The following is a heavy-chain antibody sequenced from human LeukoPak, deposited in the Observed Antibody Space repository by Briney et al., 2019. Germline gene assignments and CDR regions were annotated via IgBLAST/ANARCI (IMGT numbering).Heavy chain of an antibody. CDR2: IDWNGGST. CDR3: ATTGLLGDIP. J-gene: IGHJ5*02. Sequence: GGSLRLSCAATGFTFNEYGMSWVRQAPGKGLEWVSGIDWNGGSTGYADSVKGRFTISRDNAKNSLYLQMISLRAEDTAVYYCATTGLLGDIPWGQGTLVTVSS. CDR1: GFTFNEYG. D-gene: IGHD2-21*01. V-gene: IGHV3-20*04.